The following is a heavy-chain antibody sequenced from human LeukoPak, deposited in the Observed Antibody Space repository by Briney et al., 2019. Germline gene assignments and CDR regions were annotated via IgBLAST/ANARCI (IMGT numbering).Heavy chain of an antibody. V-gene: IGHV4-59*01. Sequence: PSETLSLTCTVSGGSISSYYWSWIRQPPGKGLEWIGYIYYSGNTNYNPSLKSRVTISVVTSKNQFSLKLSSVTAADTAVYYCARDPSPFYSGSYLGFDPWGQGTLVTVSS. J-gene: IGHJ5*02. D-gene: IGHD1-26*01. CDR3: ARDPSPFYSGSYLGFDP. CDR1: GGSISSYY. CDR2: IYYSGNT.